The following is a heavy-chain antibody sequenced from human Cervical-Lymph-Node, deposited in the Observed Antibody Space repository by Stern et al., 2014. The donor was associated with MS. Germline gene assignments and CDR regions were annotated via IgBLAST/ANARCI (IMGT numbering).Heavy chain of an antibody. D-gene: IGHD1-1*01. CDR1: GFTVSRDY. J-gene: IGHJ4*02. CDR2: ITNVGST. V-gene: IGHV3-53*01. Sequence: EVQLVESVGGVIQPGGSPRLSCTASGFTVSRDYMTWVRQAPGKGLEWVSLITNVGSTFYTDSVKGRFTISRDDSKNTVYLHMTSLRAEDTAMYYCARDTSSPERSDWWGQGTLVTVSS. CDR3: ARDTSSPERSDW.